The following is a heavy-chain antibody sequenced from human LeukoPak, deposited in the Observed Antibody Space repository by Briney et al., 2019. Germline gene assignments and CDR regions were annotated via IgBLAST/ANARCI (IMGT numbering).Heavy chain of an antibody. Sequence: GGSLRLSCAASGFTFSSYAMHWVRQAPGKGLEWVAVISYDGSNKYYADSVEGRFTISRDNSKNTLYLQMNSLRAEDTAVYYCARDGDSSGYYSSSGSFIDYWGQGTLVTVSS. CDR2: ISYDGSNK. CDR3: ARDGDSSGYYSSSGSFIDY. V-gene: IGHV3-30-3*01. CDR1: GFTFSSYA. D-gene: IGHD3-22*01. J-gene: IGHJ4*02.